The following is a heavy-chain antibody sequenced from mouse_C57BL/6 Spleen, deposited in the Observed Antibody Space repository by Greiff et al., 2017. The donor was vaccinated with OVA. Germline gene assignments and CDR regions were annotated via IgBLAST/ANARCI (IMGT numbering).Heavy chain of an antibody. V-gene: IGHV5-17*01. CDR2: ISSGSSTI. D-gene: IGHD4-1*01. CDR3: ARETGTGFDY. Sequence: EVQLMESGGGLVKPGGSLKLSCAASGFTFSDYGMHWVRQAPEKGLEWVAYISSGSSTIYYADTVKGRFTISRDNAKNTLFLQMTSLRSEDTAMYYCARETGTGFDYWGQGTTLTVSS. J-gene: IGHJ2*01. CDR1: GFTFSDYG.